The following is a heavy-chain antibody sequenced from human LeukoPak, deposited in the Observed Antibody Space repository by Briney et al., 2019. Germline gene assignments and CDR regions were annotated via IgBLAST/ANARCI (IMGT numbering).Heavy chain of an antibody. CDR2: ISGSGGST. Sequence: GGSLRLSCAASGFTFSSYAMSWVRQAPGKGLEWVSAISGSGGSTYYADPVKGRFTISRDNSKNTLYLQMNSLRAEDAAVYYCAKGRYDILTGYSVYWGQGTLVTVSS. CDR1: GFTFSSYA. V-gene: IGHV3-23*01. J-gene: IGHJ4*02. D-gene: IGHD3-9*01. CDR3: AKGRYDILTGYSVY.